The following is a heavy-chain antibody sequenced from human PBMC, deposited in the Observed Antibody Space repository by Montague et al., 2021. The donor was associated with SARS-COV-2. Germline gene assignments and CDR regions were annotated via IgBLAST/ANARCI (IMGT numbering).Heavy chain of an antibody. D-gene: IGHD3-10*01. Sequence: SETLSLTCAVSGGSISSSNWWSWVRQPPGKGLEWIWEIYHSGSTXXNPPLKSRVTISVDKSKNQFSLKLSSVTAADTAVYYCASRGAGWVGSNPERSDYWGQGTLVTVSS. CDR2: IYHSGST. V-gene: IGHV4-4*02. CDR3: ASRGAGWVGSNPERSDY. J-gene: IGHJ4*02. CDR1: GGSISSSNW.